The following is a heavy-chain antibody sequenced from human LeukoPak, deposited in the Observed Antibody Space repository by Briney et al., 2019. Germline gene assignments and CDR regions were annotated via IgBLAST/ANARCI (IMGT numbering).Heavy chain of an antibody. Sequence: ASVKVSCKASGGTFSSYAISWVRQAPGQGLEWMGGIIPIFGTANYAQKFQGRVTITTDESTSTAYMELSSLRSEDTAVYYCASGDYDFYPSVWFDPWGQGTLFTVSS. CDR1: GGTFSSYA. D-gene: IGHD3-3*01. CDR3: ASGDYDFYPSVWFDP. J-gene: IGHJ5*02. CDR2: IIPIFGTA. V-gene: IGHV1-69*05.